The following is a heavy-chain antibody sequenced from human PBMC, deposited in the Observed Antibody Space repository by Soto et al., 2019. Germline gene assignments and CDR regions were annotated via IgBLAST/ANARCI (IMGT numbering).Heavy chain of an antibody. CDR2: ISGSGGST. V-gene: IGHV3-23*01. D-gene: IGHD3-3*01. CDR1: GFTFSSYA. Sequence: GGSLRLSCAASGFTFSSYAMSWVRQAPGKGLEWASAISGSGGSTYYADSVKGRSTISRDNSKNTLYLQMNSLRAEDTAVYYCAKAQHYDFWSGYSLRPYYYGMDVWGQGTTVTVSS. CDR3: AKAQHYDFWSGYSLRPYYYGMDV. J-gene: IGHJ6*02.